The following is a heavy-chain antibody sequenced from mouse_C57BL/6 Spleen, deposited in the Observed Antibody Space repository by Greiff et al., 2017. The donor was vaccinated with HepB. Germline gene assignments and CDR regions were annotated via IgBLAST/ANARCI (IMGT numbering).Heavy chain of an antibody. V-gene: IGHV1-78*01. J-gene: IGHJ2*01. Sequence: QVQLQQSDAELVKPGASVKISCKVSGSTFTTNLIHWMKQRPEQGLEWIGNIYPRDGSTKYNEKFKGKATLTADKSSSTAYMQLNSLTSEDSAVYFCAREGGPPFDYWGQGTTLTVSS. CDR3: AREGGPPFDY. CDR1: GSTFTTNL. CDR2: IYPRDGST.